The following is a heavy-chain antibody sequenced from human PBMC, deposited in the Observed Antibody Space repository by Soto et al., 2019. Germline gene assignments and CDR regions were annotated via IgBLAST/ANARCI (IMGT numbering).Heavy chain of an antibody. V-gene: IGHV4-30-4*01. Sequence: PSETLSLTCTVSGGSISSGDYYWSWIRQPPGKGLEWIGYIYYSGSTYYNPSLKSRVTISVDTSKNQFSLKLSSVTAADTAVYYCARQRIFGVVPYYFDYWGQGTLVTV. J-gene: IGHJ4*02. D-gene: IGHD3-3*01. CDR2: IYYSGST. CDR1: GGSISSGDYY. CDR3: ARQRIFGVVPYYFDY.